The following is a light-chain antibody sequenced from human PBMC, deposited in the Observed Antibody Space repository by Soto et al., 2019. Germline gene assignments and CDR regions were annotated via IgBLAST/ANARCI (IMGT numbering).Light chain of an antibody. Sequence: EIVLTQSPGTLSLSPGERATLSCRASQSVSSSYLAWYQQQPGQAPRPLIYGASSRAIGIPDRFSGSGSGTDFTLTISRLEPEDFAVYYCQQDGSSPWTFGQGTKVEIK. J-gene: IGKJ1*01. CDR2: GAS. CDR1: QSVSSSY. V-gene: IGKV3-20*01. CDR3: QQDGSSPWT.